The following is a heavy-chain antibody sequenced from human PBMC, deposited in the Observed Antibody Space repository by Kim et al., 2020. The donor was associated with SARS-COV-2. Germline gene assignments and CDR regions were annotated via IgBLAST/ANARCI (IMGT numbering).Heavy chain of an antibody. CDR3: ARTRYDFWSGYFDY. J-gene: IGHJ4*02. D-gene: IGHD3-3*01. V-gene: IGHV4-4*02. Sequence: NPSLKSRVTISVDKSKNQFSLKLSSVTAADTAVYYCARTRYDFWSGYFDYWGQGTLVTVSS.